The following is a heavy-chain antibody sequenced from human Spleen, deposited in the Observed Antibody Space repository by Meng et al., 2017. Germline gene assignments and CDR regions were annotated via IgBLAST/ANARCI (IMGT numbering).Heavy chain of an antibody. J-gene: IGHJ2*01. V-gene: IGHV5-51*01. CDR3: AKKVYGDYDRWYFDL. CDR1: GFDFTNYW. Sequence: GGSLRLSCKGSGFDFTNYWIAWVRQMPGKGLEWMGVIYPRDSDARYSPSFQGQVAISVDKSISTAYLQWNSLEASDTAIYYCAKKVYGDYDRWYFDLWGRGTLVTVSS. CDR2: IYPRDSDA. D-gene: IGHD5-12*01.